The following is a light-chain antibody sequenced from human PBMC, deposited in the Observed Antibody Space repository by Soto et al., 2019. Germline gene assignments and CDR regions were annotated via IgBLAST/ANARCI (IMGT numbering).Light chain of an antibody. CDR2: DAS. V-gene: IGKV1-5*01. CDR1: QSVNSW. CDR3: HQYNSYHT. Sequence: DIQMTQSPSTLSAFFADRFTITCRASQSVNSWLAWYQQRPGKAPKLLIYDASTLESGVPSRFSGSGSGTEFTLTISSLQPDDFATYYCHQYNSYHTFGGGTKVDI. J-gene: IGKJ4*01.